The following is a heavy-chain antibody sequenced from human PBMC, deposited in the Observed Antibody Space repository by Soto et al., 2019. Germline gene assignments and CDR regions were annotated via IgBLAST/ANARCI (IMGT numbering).Heavy chain of an antibody. CDR2: IYPGDSDT. D-gene: IGHD2-2*02. CDR3: ARVGPRYCIRTSGYRDYYYGMDV. Sequence: PWESLKIPCKGSGYSFTSYWIGWVRQMPGKGLEWMGIIYPGDSDTRYSPSFQGQVTISADKSISTAYLQWSSLKASDTAMYYCARVGPRYCIRTSGYRDYYYGMDVWGQGTTVTVSS. J-gene: IGHJ6*02. V-gene: IGHV5-51*01. CDR1: GYSFTSYW.